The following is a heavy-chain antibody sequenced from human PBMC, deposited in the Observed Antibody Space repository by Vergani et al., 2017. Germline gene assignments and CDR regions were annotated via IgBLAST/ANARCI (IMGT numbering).Heavy chain of an antibody. J-gene: IGHJ5*02. V-gene: IGHV3-23*01. CDR1: GFTFSSYA. D-gene: IGHD3-10*01. CDR2: ISGSGSST. Sequence: EVQLLESGGGLVQPGGSLRLSCAASGFTFSSYAMSWVRQAPGKGLEWVSAISGSGSSTYYADSVKGRFTISRDNSKNTLYLQMISLRAEDTAVYYCAKSPLWFGELSWGQGTLVTVSS. CDR3: AKSPLWFGELS.